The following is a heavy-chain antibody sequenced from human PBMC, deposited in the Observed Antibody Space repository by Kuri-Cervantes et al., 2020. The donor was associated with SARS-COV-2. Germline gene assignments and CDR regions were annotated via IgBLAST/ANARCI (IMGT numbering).Heavy chain of an antibody. CDR3: VRDLVTMARGGVGDYMDV. J-gene: IGHJ6*03. Sequence: GASMKISCTAAGFTFGDYCISWFRKAPGKGLEWVGGVRDKAYGGASVYIAYVRDRFSISRDDSKGIAYLQMNSLKIKDTCVYYFVRDLVTMARGGVGDYMDVWGKGTTVTVSS. CDR2: VRDKAYGGAS. V-gene: IGHV3-49*01. D-gene: IGHD3-10*01. CDR1: GFTFGDYC.